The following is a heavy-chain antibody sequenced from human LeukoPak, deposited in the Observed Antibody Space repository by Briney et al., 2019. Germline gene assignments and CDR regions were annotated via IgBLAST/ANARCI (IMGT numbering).Heavy chain of an antibody. V-gene: IGHV3-30-3*01. CDR1: GFTFSSYA. CDR3: ARDSFYYDSSGYYYTLPGY. Sequence: PGGSLRLSCAASGFTFSSYAMHWVRRAPGKGLEWVAVISYDGSNKYYADSVKGRFTISRDNAKNSLYLQMNSLRAEDTAVYYCARDSFYYDSSGYYYTLPGYWGQGTLVTVSS. J-gene: IGHJ4*02. D-gene: IGHD3-22*01. CDR2: ISYDGSNK.